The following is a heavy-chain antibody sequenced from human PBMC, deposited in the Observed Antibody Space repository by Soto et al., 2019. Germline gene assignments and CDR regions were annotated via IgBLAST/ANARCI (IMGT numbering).Heavy chain of an antibody. D-gene: IGHD3-9*01. V-gene: IGHV4-59*01. Sequence: KASETLSLTCTVSGGSISSYYWSWIRQPPGKGLEWIGYIYYSGSTNYNPSLKSRVTISVDTSKNQFSLKLSSVTAADTAMYYCARLKPDNDRYFDYWGQGTLVTVSS. CDR3: ARLKPDNDRYFDY. J-gene: IGHJ4*02. CDR1: GGSISSYY. CDR2: IYYSGST.